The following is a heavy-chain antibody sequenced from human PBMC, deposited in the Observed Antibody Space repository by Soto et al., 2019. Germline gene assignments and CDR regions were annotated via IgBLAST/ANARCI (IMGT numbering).Heavy chain of an antibody. CDR1: GYTFTGYY. V-gene: IGHV1-2*02. Sequence: ASVKVSCKASGYTFTGYYMHWVRQAPGQGLEWMGWINPNSGGTNYAQKFQGRVTMTRDTSISTAYMELSRLRSDDTAVYYCAIVRVGYCSGGSRFGFDYWGQGTLVTVSS. CDR3: AIVRVGYCSGGSRFGFDY. J-gene: IGHJ4*02. CDR2: INPNSGGT. D-gene: IGHD2-15*01.